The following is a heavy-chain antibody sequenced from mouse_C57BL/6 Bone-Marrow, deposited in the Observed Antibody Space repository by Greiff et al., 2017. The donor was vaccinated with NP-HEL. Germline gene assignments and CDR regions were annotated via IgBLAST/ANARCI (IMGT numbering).Heavy chain of an antibody. J-gene: IGHJ3*01. D-gene: IGHD2-5*01. V-gene: IGHV1-26*01. Sequence: EVQLQQSGPELVKPGASVKISCKASGYTFTDYYMNWVKQSHGKSLEWIGDINPNNGGTSYNQKFKGKATLTVDKSSSTAYMELRSLTSEDSAVYYCARGCYSNYHVPWFAYWGQGTLVTVSA. CDR1: GYTFTDYY. CDR3: ARGCYSNYHVPWFAY. CDR2: INPNNGGT.